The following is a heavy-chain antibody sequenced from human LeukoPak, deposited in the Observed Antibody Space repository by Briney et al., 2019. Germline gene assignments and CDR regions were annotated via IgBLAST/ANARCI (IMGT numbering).Heavy chain of an antibody. CDR2: ISGSGGST. CDR3: PKDGRGYSSGWFLGTGYYFDY. Sequence: GGSLRLSCAASGFTFTSYAMSWVRQAPGKGLEWVSAISGSGGSTYYADSVKGRFTISRDNSKNTLYLQMNSLRAEDTAVYYCPKDGRGYSSGWFLGTGYYFDYWGQGTLVTVSS. CDR1: GFTFTSYA. V-gene: IGHV3-23*01. J-gene: IGHJ4*02. D-gene: IGHD6-19*01.